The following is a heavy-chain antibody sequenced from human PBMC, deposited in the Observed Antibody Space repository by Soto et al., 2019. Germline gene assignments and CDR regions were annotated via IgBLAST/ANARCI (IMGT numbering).Heavy chain of an antibody. D-gene: IGHD2-15*01. J-gene: IGHJ5*01. CDR3: TSAAAVYS. V-gene: IGHV3-15*07. Sequence: PGGSLEISCAASGVTVSNAWVNGSRQDPGKGLEWVGRIKSETDGGTIDNAGPVKGRFTISRDDSKNSVYLKMYSLKTEDQAAYYCTSAAAVYSWGPGTPVT. CDR2: IKSETDGGTI. CDR1: GVTVSNAW.